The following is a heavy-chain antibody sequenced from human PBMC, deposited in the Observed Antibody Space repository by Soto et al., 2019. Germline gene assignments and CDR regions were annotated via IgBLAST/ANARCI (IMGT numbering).Heavy chain of an antibody. CDR2: IASGGSTR. D-gene: IGHD3-3*01. J-gene: IGHJ6*02. CDR3: ARVLERGGFGMDV. Sequence: GGSLRLSCAASGFTFSSYEMNWVRQAPGKELEWVSYIASGGSTRNYADSVKGRFTISRDNAKNSLYLQMNSLRAEDTAAYYCARVLERGGFGMDVWGQGTTVTVSS. V-gene: IGHV3-48*03. CDR1: GFTFSSYE.